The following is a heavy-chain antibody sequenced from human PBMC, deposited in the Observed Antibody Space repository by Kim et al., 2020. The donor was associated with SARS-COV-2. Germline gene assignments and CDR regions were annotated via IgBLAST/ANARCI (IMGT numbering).Heavy chain of an antibody. CDR3: AKGPGKSSSWYGRSADYYGMDV. CDR2: ISGSGGST. Sequence: GGSLRLSCAASGFTFSSYAMSWVRQAPGKGLEWVSAISGSGGSTYYADSVKGRFTISRDNSKNTLYLQMNSLRAEDTAVYYCAKGPGKSSSWYGRSADYYGMDVWGQGTTVTVSS. CDR1: GFTFSSYA. J-gene: IGHJ6*02. D-gene: IGHD6-13*01. V-gene: IGHV3-23*01.